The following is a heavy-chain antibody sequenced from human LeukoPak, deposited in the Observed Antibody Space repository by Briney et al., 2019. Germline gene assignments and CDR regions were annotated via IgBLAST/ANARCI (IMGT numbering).Heavy chain of an antibody. CDR3: AKDREVAATDYLDY. J-gene: IGHJ4*02. CDR1: GFTFSSYA. Sequence: GGTLRLSCAASGFTFSSYAMRRVRQAPGKGLESVSAISGSGGGTYYADSVKGRFTISRDNSKNTLYRQMNSLRAEDTGVYYCAKDREVAATDYLDYWGQGTLVSVSS. D-gene: IGHD2-15*01. V-gene: IGHV3-23*01. CDR2: ISGSGGGT.